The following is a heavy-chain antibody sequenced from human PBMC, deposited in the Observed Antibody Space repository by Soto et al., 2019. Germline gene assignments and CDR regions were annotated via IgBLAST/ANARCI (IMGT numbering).Heavy chain of an antibody. CDR2: IYYSGST. CDR1: GGSISSCGYY. Sequence: QVQLQESGPGLVKPSQTLSLTCTVSGGSISSCGYYWSWIRTHPGKGLEWIGYIYYSGSTYYTPSLKGRVTISVDTAKDQFSLELSSVTAADTAVYYCATEPLTWGEGTLVTVSS. CDR3: ATEPLT. V-gene: IGHV4-31*03. J-gene: IGHJ4*02.